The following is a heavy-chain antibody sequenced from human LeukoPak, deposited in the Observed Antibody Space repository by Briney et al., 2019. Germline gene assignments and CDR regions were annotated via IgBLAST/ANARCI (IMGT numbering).Heavy chain of an antibody. Sequence: GSLRLSCAASGFTFSSYGMSWVRQAPGKGLEWVSAISGSGGSTYYADSVKGRFTISRDNSKNTLYLQMNSLRAEDTAVYYCAKDRRVVPAAIPWFDPWGQGTLVTVSS. CDR3: AKDRRVVPAAIPWFDP. V-gene: IGHV3-23*01. CDR1: GFTFSSYG. CDR2: ISGSGGST. D-gene: IGHD2-2*01. J-gene: IGHJ5*02.